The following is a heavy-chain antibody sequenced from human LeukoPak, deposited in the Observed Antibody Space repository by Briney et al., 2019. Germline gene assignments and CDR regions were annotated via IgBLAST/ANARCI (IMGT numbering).Heavy chain of an antibody. J-gene: IGHJ6*03. D-gene: IGHD2-15*01. CDR3: ASFYCSGGSCYQYFSYYYMDV. CDR1: GDSISSYY. V-gene: IGHV4-39*01. CDR2: IYYSGST. Sequence: SETLSLTCTVSGDSISSYYWGWIRQPPGKGLEWIGSIYYSGSTYYNPSLQSRVTISVDTSKNQFSLKLNSVTAADTAVYYCASFYCSGGSCYQYFSYYYMDVWGKGTTVTISS.